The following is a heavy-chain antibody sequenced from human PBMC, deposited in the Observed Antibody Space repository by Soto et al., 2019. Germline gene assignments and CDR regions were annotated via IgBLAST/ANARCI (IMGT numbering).Heavy chain of an antibody. CDR2: MNPNSGNT. V-gene: IGHV1-8*01. CDR3: ARDLVKGIVVVPAAISYTAYYYGMDV. J-gene: IGHJ6*02. CDR1: GYTFTSYD. D-gene: IGHD2-2*01. Sequence: GASVKVSCKASGYTFTSYDINWVRQATGQGLEWMGWMNPNSGNTGYAQKFQGRVTMTRNTSISTAYMELSSLRSEDTAVYYCARDLVKGIVVVPAAISYTAYYYGMDVWGQGTTVTVSS.